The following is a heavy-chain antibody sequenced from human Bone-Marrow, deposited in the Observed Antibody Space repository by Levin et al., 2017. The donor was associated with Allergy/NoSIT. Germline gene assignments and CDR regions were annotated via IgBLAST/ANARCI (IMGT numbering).Heavy chain of an antibody. CDR2: ISGGGDRT. D-gene: IGHD6-19*01. CDR3: VTSGYTSAWYGY. CDR1: GFTFSSYA. V-gene: IGHV3-23*01. J-gene: IGHJ4*02. Sequence: ASVKVSCAASGFTFSSYAMSWVRQPPGKGLEWVSAISGGGDRTFYADSVKGRFTISRDNLKNTLYLQMNSLRAEDTAVYYCVTSGYTSAWYGYWGQGTLVTVSS.